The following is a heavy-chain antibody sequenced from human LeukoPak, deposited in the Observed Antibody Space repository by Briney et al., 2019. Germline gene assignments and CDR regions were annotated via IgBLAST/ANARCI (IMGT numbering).Heavy chain of an antibody. D-gene: IGHD6-6*01. CDR3: ARGVRRSSSFRGNWFDP. V-gene: IGHV1-46*01. CDR2: INPSGGST. Sequence: ASVKVSCKASGYTFTSYYMHWVRQAPGQGLEWMGIINPSGGSTSYAQKFQGRVTMTRDMSTSTVYMELSSLRSEDTAVYYCARGVRRSSSFRGNWFDPWGQGTLVTVSS. J-gene: IGHJ5*02. CDR1: GYTFTSYY.